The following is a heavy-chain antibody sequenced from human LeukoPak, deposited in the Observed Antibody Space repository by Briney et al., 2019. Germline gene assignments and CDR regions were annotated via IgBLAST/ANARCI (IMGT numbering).Heavy chain of an antibody. CDR2: IYYSGST. CDR1: GGSINSYY. V-gene: IGHV4-59*01. CDR3: ARCGAATEYFQH. Sequence: PSETLSLTCTVSGGSINSYYWSWIRQPPGKGLEWIGYIYYSGSTNYNPSLKSRVTISVDTSKNQFSLKLSSVTAADTAVYYCARCGAATEYFQHWGQGTLVTVSS. J-gene: IGHJ1*01. D-gene: IGHD1-26*01.